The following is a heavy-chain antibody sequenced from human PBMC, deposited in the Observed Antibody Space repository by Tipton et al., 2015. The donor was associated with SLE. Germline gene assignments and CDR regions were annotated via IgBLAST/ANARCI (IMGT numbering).Heavy chain of an antibody. CDR2: IRYDGSNK. CDR1: GFTFSSYG. V-gene: IGHV3-30*02. D-gene: IGHD6-19*01. Sequence: SLRLSCAASGFTFSSYGMHWVRQAPGKGLEWVAFIRYDGSNKYYADSVKGRFTISRDNSKNTLYLQMNSLRAEDTAVSYCAKDPGDNSSGCYYCDYWGQGSLVTVSS. CDR3: AKDPGDNSSGCYYCDY. J-gene: IGHJ4*02.